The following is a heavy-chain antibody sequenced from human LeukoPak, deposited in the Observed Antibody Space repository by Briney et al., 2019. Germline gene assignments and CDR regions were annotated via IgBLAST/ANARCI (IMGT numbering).Heavy chain of an antibody. Sequence: PGGSLRLSCPASAASGFTFSSYAFHWVRQAPGKGLEWVAVISYDGNNKYYADSVRGRFTISRDNSKSTLFLQMNSLRVEDTAVYYCATEGSVNYYYDISGYYNHWGQGSMVTVSS. CDR2: ISYDGNNK. CDR3: ATEGSVNYYYDISGYYNH. CDR1: GFTFSSYA. D-gene: IGHD3-22*01. V-gene: IGHV3-30-3*01. J-gene: IGHJ4*02.